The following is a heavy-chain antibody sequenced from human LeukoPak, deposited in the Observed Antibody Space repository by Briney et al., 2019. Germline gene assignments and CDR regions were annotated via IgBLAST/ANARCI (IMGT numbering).Heavy chain of an antibody. J-gene: IGHJ3*02. Sequence: DPSETLSLTCTVSGGSISSGGYYWSWLRQHPGKGLEWIGYIYDSGSTYYNPSHKSRVTISVATSKIQFSRKLSSVTAADTAVYYCARDSGDYMIVPVGAFDIWGQGTMVTVSS. CDR1: GGSISSGGYY. D-gene: IGHD3-22*01. CDR3: ARDSGDYMIVPVGAFDI. V-gene: IGHV4-31*03. CDR2: IYDSGST.